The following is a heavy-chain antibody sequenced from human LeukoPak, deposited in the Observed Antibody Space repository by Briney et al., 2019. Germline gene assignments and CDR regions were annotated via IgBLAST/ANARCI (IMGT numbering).Heavy chain of an antibody. Sequence: ASVKVSCKAPGYTFTGYYMHWVRQAPGQGLEWMGRINPNSGGTNYAQKLQGRVTMTTDTSTSTAYMELRSLRSDDTAVYYCARVQDILTGSEWGQGTLVTVSS. D-gene: IGHD3-9*01. CDR3: ARVQDILTGSE. J-gene: IGHJ4*02. CDR1: GYTFTGYY. V-gene: IGHV1-2*06. CDR2: INPNSGGT.